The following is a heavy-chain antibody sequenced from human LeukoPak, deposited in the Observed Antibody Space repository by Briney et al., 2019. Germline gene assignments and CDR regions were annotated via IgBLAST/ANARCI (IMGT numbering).Heavy chain of an antibody. CDR2: IIPIFGTA. Sequence: SVKVSCKASGGTFSSYAISWVRQAPGQALEWMGRIIPIFGTANYAQKIQGRVTITTDEPTSTAYMELSSLRSEDTAVYYCASAILDGYNDMYFDYWGQGTLVTVSS. V-gene: IGHV1-69*05. J-gene: IGHJ4*02. D-gene: IGHD5-24*01. CDR1: GGTFSSYA. CDR3: ASAILDGYNDMYFDY.